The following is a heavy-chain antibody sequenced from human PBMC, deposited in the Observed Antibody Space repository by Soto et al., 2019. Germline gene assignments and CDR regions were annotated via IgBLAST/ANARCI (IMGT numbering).Heavy chain of an antibody. CDR3: ARVHSGWSSGHGLDV. V-gene: IGHV4-39*07. CDR1: GVSFSSSTFH. J-gene: IGHJ6*02. D-gene: IGHD6-19*01. Sequence: SETLSLTCTVSGVSFSSSTFHWGWIRQPPGKGLEWIGTLYYSGSAYCKPSLKSRVTISLDTSDNDFSLRLTSLTAADTAVYYCARVHSGWSSGHGLDVWGQGTTVTVSS. CDR2: LYYSGSA.